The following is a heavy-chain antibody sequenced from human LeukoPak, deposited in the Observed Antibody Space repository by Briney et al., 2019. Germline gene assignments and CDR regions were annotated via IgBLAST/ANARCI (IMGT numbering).Heavy chain of an antibody. V-gene: IGHV1-8*01. D-gene: IGHD3-16*01. CDR3: ARWGGRDLDTDFDY. CDR2: MNPNSGDA. CDR1: GYTFTSYD. J-gene: IGHJ4*02. Sequence: ASVKVSCKASGYTFTSYDINWVRQAPGQGLEWMGWMNPNSGDAGSALKFQGRITMTRDTSITTAFMELSSLRSDDTAVYYCARWGGRDLDTDFDYWGQGTLVTVSS.